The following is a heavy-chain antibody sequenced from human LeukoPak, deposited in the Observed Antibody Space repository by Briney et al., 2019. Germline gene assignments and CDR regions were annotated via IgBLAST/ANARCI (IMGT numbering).Heavy chain of an antibody. Sequence: PSETLSLTCSVSDDSMISYHWSWIRQPAGKGLEWIGRIYTSGSTDYNPSLMSRVTMSVDTAKNQFSLKLRSVTAADTAVYYCAKRAVGVAYYFDNWGQGTLVTVSS. V-gene: IGHV4-4*07. CDR2: IYTSGST. J-gene: IGHJ4*02. D-gene: IGHD1-26*01. CDR3: AKRAVGVAYYFDN. CDR1: DDSMISYH.